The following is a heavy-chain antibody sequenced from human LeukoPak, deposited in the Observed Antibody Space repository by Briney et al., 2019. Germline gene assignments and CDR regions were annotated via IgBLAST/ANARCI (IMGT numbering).Heavy chain of an antibody. J-gene: IGHJ6*02. V-gene: IGHV3-7*01. CDR1: GFTISSYW. Sequence: GTLSLTCAASGFTISSYWLSWVRQAPGKGLEWMANIKQGGSEKYYVSPVNGRITTSKATTKNSLYLQMNSLRAEDTAVYYCARSSNYEDYYYYYGMAVWGQETRVTVPS. CDR2: IKQGGSEK. D-gene: IGHD4-11*01. CDR3: ARSSNYEDYYYYYGMAV.